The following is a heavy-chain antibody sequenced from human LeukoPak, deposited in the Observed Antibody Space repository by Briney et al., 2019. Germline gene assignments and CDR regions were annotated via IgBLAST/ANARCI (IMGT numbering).Heavy chain of an antibody. D-gene: IGHD6-13*01. Sequence: GGSLRLSCAASGFTFSSYAMSWVRQAPGKGLEWVSAISGSGGSTYYADSVKGRFTISRDNAKNSLYLQMNSLRAEDTAVYYCASTVIAAAGKEPWGQGTLVTVSS. CDR1: GFTFSSYA. V-gene: IGHV3-23*01. CDR2: ISGSGGST. J-gene: IGHJ5*02. CDR3: ASTVIAAAGKEP.